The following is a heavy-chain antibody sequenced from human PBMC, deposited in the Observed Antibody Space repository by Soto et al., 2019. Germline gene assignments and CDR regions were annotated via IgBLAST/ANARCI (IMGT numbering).Heavy chain of an antibody. Sequence: PSETLSLTCAVYGGSFSGYYWSWIRQPPGKGLEWIGEINHSGSTNYNPSLKSRVTISVDTSKNQFSLKLSSVTAADTAVYYCASIAAAGNNGYYYGMDVWGQGTTVTSP. CDR1: GGSFSGYY. D-gene: IGHD6-13*01. CDR3: ASIAAAGNNGYYYGMDV. CDR2: INHSGST. J-gene: IGHJ6*02. V-gene: IGHV4-34*01.